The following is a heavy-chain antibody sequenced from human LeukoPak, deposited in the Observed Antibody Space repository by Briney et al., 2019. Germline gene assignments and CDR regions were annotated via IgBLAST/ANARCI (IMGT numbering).Heavy chain of an antibody. Sequence: PGGSLRLSCAASGFTFSSYAMRWVRQAPGKGLEWVSTISGSGGSTDYADSVKGRFTLSRDNSKNTRFLQVNSLRADDTAVYYCAKFHSPGRVTHFYWYFDLWGRGTRVTVSS. D-gene: IGHD2-21*02. CDR2: ISGSGGST. V-gene: IGHV3-23*01. CDR3: AKFHSPGRVTHFYWYFDL. CDR1: GFTFSSYA. J-gene: IGHJ2*01.